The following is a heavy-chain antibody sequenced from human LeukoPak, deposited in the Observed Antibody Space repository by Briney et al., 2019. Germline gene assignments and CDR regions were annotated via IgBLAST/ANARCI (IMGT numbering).Heavy chain of an antibody. Sequence: GASVKVSCKAPGYTFTSYGISWVRQAPGQGLEWMGWISAYNGNTNYAQKLQGRATMTTDTSTSTAYMELRSLRSDDTAVYYCARGGDTGIWYSSGFDYWGQGTLVTVSS. CDR2: ISAYNGNT. V-gene: IGHV1-18*01. CDR1: GYTFTSYG. J-gene: IGHJ4*02. D-gene: IGHD6-25*01. CDR3: ARGGDTGIWYSSGFDY.